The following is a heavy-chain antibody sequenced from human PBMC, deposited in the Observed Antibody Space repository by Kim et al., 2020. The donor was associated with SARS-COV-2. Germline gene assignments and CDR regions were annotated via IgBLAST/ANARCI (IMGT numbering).Heavy chain of an antibody. CDR1: GGSISSSNW. V-gene: IGHV4-4*02. CDR3: ARVNYYDSSGYSSLDY. D-gene: IGHD3-22*01. Sequence: SETLSLTCAVSGGSISSSNWWSWVRQPPGKGLEWIGEIYHSGSTNYNPSLKSRVTISVDKSKNQFSLKLSSVTAADTAVYYCARVNYYDSSGYSSLDYWGQGTLVTVSS. J-gene: IGHJ4*02. CDR2: IYHSGST.